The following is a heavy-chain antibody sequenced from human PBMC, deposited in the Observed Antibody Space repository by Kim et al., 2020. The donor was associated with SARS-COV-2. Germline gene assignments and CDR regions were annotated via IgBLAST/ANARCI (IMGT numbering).Heavy chain of an antibody. CDR2: INPSGGST. J-gene: IGHJ6*02. Sequence: ASVKVSCKASGYTFTSYYMHWVRQAPGQGLEWMGIINPSGGSTSYAQKFQGRVTMTRDTSTSTVYMELSSLRSEDTAVYYCAREERSRGSYCYYGMDVWGQGNTVTVSS. D-gene: IGHD1-26*01. CDR1: GYTFTSYY. V-gene: IGHV1-46*01. CDR3: AREERSRGSYCYYGMDV.